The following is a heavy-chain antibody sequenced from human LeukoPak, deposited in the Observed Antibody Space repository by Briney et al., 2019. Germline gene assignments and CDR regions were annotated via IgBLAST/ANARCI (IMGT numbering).Heavy chain of an antibody. J-gene: IGHJ4*02. CDR1: GFTFSKYW. D-gene: IGHD6-19*01. CDR3: ATKQWLAPPPDS. V-gene: IGHV3-74*01. Sequence: PGGSLRLSCAASGFTFSKYWMLWVRHAPGKGLESVSRINTDGTVTTYPDSVKGRFTVSRDNADNTMFLQMNSVRDEDTAVYYCATKQWLAPPPDSWGQGTPVTVSS. CDR2: INTDGTVT.